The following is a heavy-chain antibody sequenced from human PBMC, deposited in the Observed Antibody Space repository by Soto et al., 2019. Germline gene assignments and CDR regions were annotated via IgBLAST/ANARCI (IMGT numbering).Heavy chain of an antibody. Sequence: QVPLVESGGGVVQPGRSLRLSCAASGLTFRNYGMHWVRQAPGKGLEWVAVISYDGSNKYYADSVKGRFTISRDNSKNTLYLQMTSLRVEDTAVYYCVSLRQNGSGWYYFAYWGQGTLVTVSS. CDR2: ISYDGSNK. J-gene: IGHJ4*02. V-gene: IGHV3-30*03. CDR3: VSLRQNGSGWYYFAY. D-gene: IGHD6-19*01. CDR1: GLTFRNYG.